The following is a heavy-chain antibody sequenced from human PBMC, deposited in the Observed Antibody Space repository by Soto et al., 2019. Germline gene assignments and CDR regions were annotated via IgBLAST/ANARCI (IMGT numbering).Heavy chain of an antibody. CDR2: IYYSGST. CDR3: ARDVGSSHGPGHPHYFDY. V-gene: IGHV4-59*12. CDR1: GGSISSYY. D-gene: IGHD2-2*01. J-gene: IGHJ4*02. Sequence: SETLSLTCTVSGGSISSYYWSWIRQPPGKGLEWIGYIYYSGSTYYNPSLKSRVTISLDTSRNQFFLNLNSVTAADTAVYYCARDVGSSHGPGHPHYFDYWGQGTLVTVSS.